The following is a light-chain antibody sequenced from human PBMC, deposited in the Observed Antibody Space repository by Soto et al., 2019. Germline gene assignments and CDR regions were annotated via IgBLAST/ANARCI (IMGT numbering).Light chain of an antibody. CDR2: GAS. CDR1: QSMRSYR. J-gene: IGKJ5*01. V-gene: IGKV3-20*01. CDR3: QQYGASPIT. Sequence: EIVLTQSPCTLSLSACGRDTLSSRASQSMRSYRLAWYQQKPGQPPKLLISGASSRATGIPDRFSGSGSGTDFTLTISRLEPEDFALYHCQQYGASPITFGQGTRLEIK.